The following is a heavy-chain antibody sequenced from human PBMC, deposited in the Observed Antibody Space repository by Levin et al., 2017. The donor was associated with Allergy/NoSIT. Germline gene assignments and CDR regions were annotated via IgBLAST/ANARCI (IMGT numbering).Heavy chain of an antibody. Sequence: PSETLSLTCTVSSGSISSGHYYWSWIRQHPGKGLEWIGHIYYSGTTYYNPSLQSRLSISVDTSKNQFSLKLSSVTAADTAVYYCARVRNAAGRGWFDPWGQGTLVTVSS. CDR1: SGSISSGHYY. CDR3: ARVRNAAGRGWFDP. CDR2: IYYSGTT. V-gene: IGHV4-31*03. J-gene: IGHJ5*02. D-gene: IGHD6-13*01.